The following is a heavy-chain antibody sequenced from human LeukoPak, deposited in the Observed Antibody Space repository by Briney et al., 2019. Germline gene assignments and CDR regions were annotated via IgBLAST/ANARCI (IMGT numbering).Heavy chain of an antibody. V-gene: IGHV4-34*01. J-gene: IGHJ5*02. Sequence: SETLSLTCAVYGGSFSGYYWSWIRQPPGKGLEWIGEINHSGSTNYNPSLKSRVTISVDTSKNQFSLKLSSVTAADTAVYYCAGAPRRYCSSTSCYPNGRANWFDPWGQGTLVTVSS. CDR3: AGAPRRYCSSTSCYPNGRANWFDP. CDR2: INHSGST. CDR1: GGSFSGYY. D-gene: IGHD2-2*01.